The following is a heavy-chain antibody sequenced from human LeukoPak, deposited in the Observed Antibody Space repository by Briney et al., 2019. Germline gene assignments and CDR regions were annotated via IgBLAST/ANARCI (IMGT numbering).Heavy chain of an antibody. V-gene: IGHV3-7*01. D-gene: IGHD3-22*01. CDR3: TRDGDTSGYSD. CDR1: GFTFSSYW. Sequence: GGSLRLSCAGSGFTFSSYWMAWVRQGPGKGLEWVANIKQDGGEIYYVDSVKGRFTISRDNAKNSLYLQMNSLRAEDTAVYYCTRDGDTSGYSDWGQGTLVTVSS. J-gene: IGHJ4*02. CDR2: IKQDGGEI.